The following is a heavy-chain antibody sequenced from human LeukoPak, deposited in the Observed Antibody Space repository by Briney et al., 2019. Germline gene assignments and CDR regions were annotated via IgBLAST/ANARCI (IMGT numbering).Heavy chain of an antibody. J-gene: IGHJ6*02. CDR3: ARAKYYYGSGNYLPYYYYYGMDV. Sequence: PSETLSLTCAVYGGSFSGYYWSWIRQPPGKGLEWIGEIDHSGSTNYNPSLKSRVTISVDTPKNQFSLKLSSVTAADTALYYCARAKYYYGSGNYLPYYYYYGMDVWGQGTTVTVSS. D-gene: IGHD3-10*01. V-gene: IGHV4-34*01. CDR2: IDHSGST. CDR1: GGSFSGYY.